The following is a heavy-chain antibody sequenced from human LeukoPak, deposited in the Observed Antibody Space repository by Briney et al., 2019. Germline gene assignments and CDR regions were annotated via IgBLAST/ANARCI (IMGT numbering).Heavy chain of an antibody. CDR1: GGSINSYY. CDR3: ARDSFDPEAAAHFDY. Sequence: SETLSLTCSVSGGSINSYYWSWIRQPAGKGLEWIGRIYTSGSTNHNPSLKSRVTMSVDTSKNQFSLKLSSVTAADTAVYYCARDSFDPEAAAHFDYWGRGTLVTVSS. V-gene: IGHV4-4*07. D-gene: IGHD6-13*01. CDR2: IYTSGST. J-gene: IGHJ4*02.